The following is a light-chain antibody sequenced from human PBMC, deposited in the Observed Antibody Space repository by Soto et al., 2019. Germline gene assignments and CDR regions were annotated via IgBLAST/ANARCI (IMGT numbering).Light chain of an antibody. CDR1: QDISRW. Sequence: DIQMTQSPSSVSASVGDRVTITCRASQDISRWLAWYQQKPGKAPKLLIYAASSLQSGVPSRFSGSGSGTDFTLTISSLQPEDFATYYCQQADSFTTFGPGTKVELK. CDR2: AAS. CDR3: QQADSFTT. V-gene: IGKV1-12*01. J-gene: IGKJ3*01.